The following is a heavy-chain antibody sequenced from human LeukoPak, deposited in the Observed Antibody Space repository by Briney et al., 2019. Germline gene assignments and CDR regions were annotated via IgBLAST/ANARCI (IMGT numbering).Heavy chain of an antibody. V-gene: IGHV3-23*01. D-gene: IGHD5-24*01. J-gene: IGHJ4*02. CDR2: ISGSGDST. CDR1: GFTFSSYA. CDR3: AKDMWRRDGYNPLGIFDY. Sequence: PGGSLRLSCAASGFTFSSYAMSWVRQAPGKGLEWVSAISGSGDSTYYADSVKGRFTISRDNSKNTVSLQMNSLRAEGTAVYYCAKDMWRRDGYNPLGIFDYWGQGTLVTVS.